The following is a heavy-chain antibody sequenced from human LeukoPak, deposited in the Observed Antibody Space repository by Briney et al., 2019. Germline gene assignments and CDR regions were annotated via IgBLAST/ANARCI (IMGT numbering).Heavy chain of an antibody. Sequence: SETLSLTCAVYGGSFSGYYWSWIRQPPGKGLEWIGEINHSGSTNYNPSLKSRVTISVDTSKNQFSLKLSSVTAADTAVYYCARSCSGGSCYSAYEYFDYWGQGTLVTVSS. CDR3: ARSCSGGSCYSAYEYFDY. V-gene: IGHV4-34*01. J-gene: IGHJ4*02. D-gene: IGHD2-15*01. CDR1: GGSFSGYY. CDR2: INHSGST.